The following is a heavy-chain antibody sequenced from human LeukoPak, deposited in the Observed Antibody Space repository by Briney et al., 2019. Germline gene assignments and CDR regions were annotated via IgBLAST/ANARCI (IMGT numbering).Heavy chain of an antibody. V-gene: IGHV4-34*01. CDR3: ARRFGRKFGERFYYYHYMDV. CDR1: RGSFSGYY. CDR2: MNHGGST. J-gene: IGHJ6*03. D-gene: IGHD3-10*01. Sequence: SETLSLTCAVSRGSFSGYYWNWIRQPPGKGLEWIGEMNHGGSTNYNPSLKSRVTISVDTSKNQFSLKLRSVTAADTAVYYCARRFGRKFGERFYYYHYMDVWGKGTTVTISS.